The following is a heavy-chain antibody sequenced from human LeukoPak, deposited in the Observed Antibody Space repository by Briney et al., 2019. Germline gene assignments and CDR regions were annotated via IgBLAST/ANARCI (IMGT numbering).Heavy chain of an antibody. Sequence: SQTLSLTCTVSGGSFTSGNYEWSWLRQPAGKGLEWIGRIYTNGNTDYSPSLKSRVTISIDMSKNQFFLKLSSVTAADTAVYYCARGPDHAKVGYWGQGTLVTVSS. CDR1: GGSFTSGNYE. CDR3: ARGPDHAKVGY. CDR2: IYTNGNT. J-gene: IGHJ4*02. V-gene: IGHV4-61*02. D-gene: IGHD1-26*01.